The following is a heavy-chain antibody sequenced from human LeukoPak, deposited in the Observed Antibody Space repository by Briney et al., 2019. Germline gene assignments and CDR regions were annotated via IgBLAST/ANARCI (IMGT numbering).Heavy chain of an antibody. CDR3: ARQEARNYYYEGLDY. Sequence: GGTLRLSCVASGFSFSGYAIHWVRQAPGKGLEWVALIPYNGRRKEYADSVKGRFTIDRDNSKNTVYLQMNSLRPDDTAIYFCARQEARNYYYEGLDYWGQGNLVTVSS. CDR2: IPYNGRRK. D-gene: IGHD3-22*01. J-gene: IGHJ4*02. V-gene: IGHV3-30*04. CDR1: GFSFSGYA.